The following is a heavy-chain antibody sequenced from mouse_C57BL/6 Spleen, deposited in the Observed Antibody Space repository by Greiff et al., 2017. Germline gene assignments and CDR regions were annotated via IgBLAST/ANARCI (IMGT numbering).Heavy chain of an antibody. CDR2: INPSSGYT. V-gene: IGHV1-4*01. D-gene: IGHD2-2*01. CDR3: ARDGYDDTWYAMDY. CDR1: GYTFTSYT. J-gene: IGHJ4*01. Sequence: QVQLKESGAELARPGASVKMSCKASGYTFTSYTMHWVKQRPGQGLEWIGNINPSSGYTKYNQKFKDKATLTADKSSSTAYMQLSSLTSEDSAVYYCARDGYDDTWYAMDYWGQGTSVTVSS.